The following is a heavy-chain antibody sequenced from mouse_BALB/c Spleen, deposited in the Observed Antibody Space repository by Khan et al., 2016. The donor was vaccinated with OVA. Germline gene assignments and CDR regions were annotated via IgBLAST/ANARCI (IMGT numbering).Heavy chain of an antibody. V-gene: IGHV9-3-1*01. J-gene: IGHJ4*01. D-gene: IGHD1-1*01. CDR3: ARPRYFSYVMVY. CDR1: GYTFTNYG. Sequence: QIQLVQSGPELQKPGETVKISCKASGYTFTNYGMNWVKQAPGKGLKWMGWINTHTGEATYADDFKGRFALSLETSASTAYLQITSLTNEDTATYCCARPRYFSYVMVYWGQGTSVTVSS. CDR2: INTHTGEA.